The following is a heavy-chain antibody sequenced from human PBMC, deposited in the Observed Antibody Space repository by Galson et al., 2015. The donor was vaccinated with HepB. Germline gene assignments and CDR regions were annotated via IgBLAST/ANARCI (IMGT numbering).Heavy chain of an antibody. CDR3: ARDQFGYCSGGSCSNYYGMDV. CDR2: ISSSGSTI. CDR1: GFTFSSYE. D-gene: IGHD2-15*01. Sequence: SLRLSCAASGFTFSSYEMNWVRQAPGKGLEWVSYISSSGSTIYYADSVKGRFTISRDNSKNSLYLQMNSLRAEDTAVYYCARDQFGYCSGGSCSNYYGMDVWGQGTTVTVS. V-gene: IGHV3-48*03. J-gene: IGHJ6*02.